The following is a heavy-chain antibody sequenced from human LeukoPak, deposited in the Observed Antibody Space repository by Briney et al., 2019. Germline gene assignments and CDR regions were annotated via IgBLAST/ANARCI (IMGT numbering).Heavy chain of an antibody. Sequence: PGGSLRHSCAASGFTFSSYAMSWVRQAPGKGLEWVSAISGSGGSTYYADSVKGRFTISRDNSKNTLYLQMNSLRAEDTAVYYCATSPYGDYGGYYFDYWGQGTLVTVSS. V-gene: IGHV3-23*01. CDR1: GFTFSSYA. CDR3: ATSPYGDYGGYYFDY. J-gene: IGHJ4*02. D-gene: IGHD4-17*01. CDR2: ISGSGGST.